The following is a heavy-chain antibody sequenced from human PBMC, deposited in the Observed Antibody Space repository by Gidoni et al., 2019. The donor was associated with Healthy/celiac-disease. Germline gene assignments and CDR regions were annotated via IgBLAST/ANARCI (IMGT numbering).Heavy chain of an antibody. Sequence: PSFQGHVTISADKSISTAYLQWSSLKASDTAMYYCARRLISSDDFWSGYFDPWGQGTLVTVSS. CDR3: ARRLISSDDFWSGYFDP. V-gene: IGHV5-10-1*01. J-gene: IGHJ5*02. D-gene: IGHD3-3*01.